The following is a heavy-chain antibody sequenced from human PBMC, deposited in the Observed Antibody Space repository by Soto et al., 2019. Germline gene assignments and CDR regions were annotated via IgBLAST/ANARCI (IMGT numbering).Heavy chain of an antibody. V-gene: IGHV3-30*18. CDR3: AKDDGTGL. J-gene: IGHJ4*02. Sequence: QVQLVESGGGVVQPGTSLILSCVVSGFTLSSSGIHWVRQAPGKGLEWVAVTSKDGRERYADSVKGRFTISRDNPKNTLYLQSSSLSGEYTAVYFCAKDDGTGLWGQGTLVIVS. D-gene: IGHD3-16*01. CDR2: TSKDGRE. CDR1: GFTLSSSG.